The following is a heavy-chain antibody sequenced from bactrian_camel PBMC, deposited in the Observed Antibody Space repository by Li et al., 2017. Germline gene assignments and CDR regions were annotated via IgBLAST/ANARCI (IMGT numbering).Heavy chain of an antibody. CDR2: IYVIGGAT. V-gene: IGHV3S6*01. J-gene: IGHJ6*01. Sequence: QVQLVESGGGSVQAGGSLRLSCAASGFIDSRYCMGWFRQAPGKEREGVAHIYVIGGATAYADSVKGRFTISKDSAENTLILQMDSLKPEDSAMYYCAASPRACYRWQDTITMFSSDFAYWGQGTQVTVS. CDR3: AASPRACYRWQDTITMFSSDFAY. D-gene: IGHD3*01. CDR1: GFIDSRYC.